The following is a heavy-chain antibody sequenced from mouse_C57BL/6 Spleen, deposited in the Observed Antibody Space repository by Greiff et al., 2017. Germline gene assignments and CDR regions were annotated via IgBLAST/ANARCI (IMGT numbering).Heavy chain of an antibody. V-gene: IGHV1-81*01. CDR2: IYPRSGNT. D-gene: IGHD1-1*01. J-gene: IGHJ4*01. CDR1: GYTFTSYG. CDR3: ARRAYYGSSFHAMDY. Sequence: QVQLQQSGAELARPGASVKLSCKASGYTFTSYGISWVKQRTGQGLEWIGEIYPRSGNTYYNEKFKGKATLPVDKSSSNAYMERRILTSEDSAVYFGARRAYYGSSFHAMDYWGQGTSVTVSS.